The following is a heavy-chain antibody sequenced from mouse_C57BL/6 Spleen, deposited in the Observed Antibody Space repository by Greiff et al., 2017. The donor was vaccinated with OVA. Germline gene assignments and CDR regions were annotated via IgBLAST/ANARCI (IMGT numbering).Heavy chain of an antibody. CDR2: IDPSDSYT. Sequence: VKLQQPGAELVMPGASVKLSCKASGYTFTSYWMHWVKQRPGQGLEWIGEIDPSDSYTNYNQKFKGKSTLTVDKSSSTAYMQLSSLTSEDSAVYYCARSWVTGSYYFDYWGQGTTLTVSS. CDR1: GYTFTSYW. J-gene: IGHJ2*01. V-gene: IGHV1-69*01. D-gene: IGHD2-13*01. CDR3: ARSWVTGSYYFDY.